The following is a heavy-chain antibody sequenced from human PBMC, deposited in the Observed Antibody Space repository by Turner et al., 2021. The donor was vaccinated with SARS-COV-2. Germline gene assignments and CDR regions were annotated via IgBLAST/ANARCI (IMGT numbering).Heavy chain of an antibody. D-gene: IGHD3-22*01. V-gene: IGHV1-69*04. Sequence: HVQLVHSWAELKKPGSSVKVSFKASGGPFSGYAISWVRQAPGQGLEWMGRIIPIIGIPNYAQKIQGRVTITADKSTSTAYMELRSMRSEDTDVYYSERDLGDYNESRGYYKFDYWGQGTLVKVYS. CDR3: ERDLGDYNESRGYYKFDY. J-gene: IGHJ4*02. CDR2: IIPIIGIP. CDR1: GGPFSGYA.